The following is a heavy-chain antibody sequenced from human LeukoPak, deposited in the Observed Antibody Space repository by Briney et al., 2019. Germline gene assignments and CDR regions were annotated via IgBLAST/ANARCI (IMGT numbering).Heavy chain of an antibody. CDR1: GFTFCSYA. V-gene: IGHV3-30-3*01. D-gene: IGHD3-22*01. Sequence: PGGSLRLSCAASGFTFCSYAMHWVRQAPGKGLEWVAVISYDGSNKYYADSVKGRFTISRDNSKNTLYLQMNSLRAEDTAVYYCARDYDYYDTNWFDPWGQGTLVTVSS. J-gene: IGHJ5*02. CDR2: ISYDGSNK. CDR3: ARDYDYYDTNWFDP.